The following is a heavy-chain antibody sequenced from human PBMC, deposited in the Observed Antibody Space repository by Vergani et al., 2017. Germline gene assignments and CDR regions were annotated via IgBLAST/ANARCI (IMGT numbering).Heavy chain of an antibody. CDR3: AGEILYDYSNYVLSY. V-gene: IGHV3-66*02. CDR2: IYSGGST. Sequence: EVQLVESGGGLVQPGGSLRLSCAASGFTVSSNYMSWVRQGPGKGREWVSVIYSGGSTYYADSVKGRFTISRDNSKNTLYLQMNSLRAEDTAVYYCAGEILYDYSNYVLSYWGQGTLVTVSS. CDR1: GFTVSSNY. D-gene: IGHD4-11*01. J-gene: IGHJ4*02.